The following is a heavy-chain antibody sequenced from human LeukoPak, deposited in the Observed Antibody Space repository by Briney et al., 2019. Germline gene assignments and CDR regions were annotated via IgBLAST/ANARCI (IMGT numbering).Heavy chain of an antibody. CDR1: GFTFTKYG. V-gene: IGHV3-30*02. CDR3: AKDPYSSGPYNWFDP. D-gene: IGHD6-19*01. CDR2: IRYDANRN. J-gene: IGHJ5*02. Sequence: GGSLRLSCVASGFTFTKYGLHWVRQAPGKGLEWVAFIRYDANRNFYADSVKGRFTISRDNSKNTLYLQINRLRAEDTAVYYCAKDPYSSGPYNWFDPWGQGTLVTVSS.